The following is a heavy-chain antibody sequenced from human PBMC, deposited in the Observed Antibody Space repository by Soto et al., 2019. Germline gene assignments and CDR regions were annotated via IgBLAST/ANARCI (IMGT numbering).Heavy chain of an antibody. V-gene: IGHV3-23*01. CDR2: ITKADSGT. CDR3: AKGLINGRWYAED. D-gene: IGHD6-13*01. CDR1: GFPFSSCV. J-gene: IGHJ4*02. Sequence: EVHLLESGGGLVQPGESIRLSCGTSGFPFSSCVMTWVRQAPGKGLEWVSSITKADSGTFYADSVKGRFTISRDNSKNKMYLQMNDLRAEDTAVYYCAKGLINGRWYAEDWGQGTLVTVSS.